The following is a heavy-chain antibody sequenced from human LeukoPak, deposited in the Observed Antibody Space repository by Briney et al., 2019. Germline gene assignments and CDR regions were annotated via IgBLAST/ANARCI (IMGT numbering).Heavy chain of an antibody. CDR2: INTISGGT. CDR3: ARSGMVTDFDY. CDR1: GYSFTGYY. Sequence: ASVKVSSKASGYSFTGYYMHWVRQAPGQGLEWMGWINTISGGTNCAQKFQGRVTMTRDTSISTAYMELSRLRSDDTAVYYCARSGMVTDFDYWGQGTLVTVSS. D-gene: IGHD5-18*01. V-gene: IGHV1-2*02. J-gene: IGHJ4*02.